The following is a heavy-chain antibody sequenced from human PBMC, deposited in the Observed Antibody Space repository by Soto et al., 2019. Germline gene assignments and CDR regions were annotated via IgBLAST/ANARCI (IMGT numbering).Heavy chain of an antibody. D-gene: IGHD5-18*01. CDR3: ARDVGTAMVSPLAN. J-gene: IGHJ4*02. CDR1: GFTFSSYG. V-gene: IGHV3-33*01. Sequence: PGGSLRLSCAASGFTFSSYGMHWVRQAPGKGLEWVAVIWYDGSNKYYADSVKGRFTISRDNSKNTLYLQMNSLRAEDMAVYYCARDVGTAMVSPLANWGQGTLVTVSS. CDR2: IWYDGSNK.